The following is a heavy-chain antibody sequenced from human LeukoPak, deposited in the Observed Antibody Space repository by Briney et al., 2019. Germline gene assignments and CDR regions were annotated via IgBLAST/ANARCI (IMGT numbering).Heavy chain of an antibody. V-gene: IGHV1-8*01. J-gene: IGHJ5*02. CDR3: ARGRAGYCSGGSCQTFDP. CDR2: MNPNSGNT. Sequence: ASVKVSCKASGYTFTSYDINWVRQATGQGLEWMGWMNPNSGNTGYAQKFRGRVTMTRNTSISTAYMELSSLRSEDTAVYYCARGRAGYCSGGSCQTFDPWGQGTLVTVSS. CDR1: GYTFTSYD. D-gene: IGHD2-15*01.